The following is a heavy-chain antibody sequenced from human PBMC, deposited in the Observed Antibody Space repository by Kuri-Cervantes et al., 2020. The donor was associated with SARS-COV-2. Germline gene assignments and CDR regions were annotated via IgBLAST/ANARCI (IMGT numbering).Heavy chain of an antibody. V-gene: IGHV3-49*03. CDR3: TREDDYIDLELGFDY. D-gene: IGHD4-17*01. J-gene: IGHJ4*02. CDR1: GFTCGDYA. Sequence: GGSLRLSCIGSGFTCGDYAMRWFRQAPGKGLEWVGFIRSKAHGGTTEYAASVKGRFTISRDDSKSIASLQMNSLKTEDTAVYYCTREDDYIDLELGFDYWGQGTLVTVSS. CDR2: IRSKAHGGTT.